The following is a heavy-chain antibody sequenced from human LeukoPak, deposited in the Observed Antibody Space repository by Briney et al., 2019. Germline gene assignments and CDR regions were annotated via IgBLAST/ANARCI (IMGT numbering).Heavy chain of an antibody. CDR1: GFTFSSYA. J-gene: IGHJ5*02. CDR2: ISGSGGST. CDR3: AKGGYCGGDCYRSPNWFDP. V-gene: IGHV3-23*01. Sequence: PGGSLRLSCAASGFTFSSYAMSWVRQAPGKGLEWVSAISGSGGSTYYADSVKGRFTISRDNSKNTLYLQMNSLRAEDTAVYYCAKGGYCGGDCYRSPNWFDPWGPGTLVTVSS. D-gene: IGHD2-21*01.